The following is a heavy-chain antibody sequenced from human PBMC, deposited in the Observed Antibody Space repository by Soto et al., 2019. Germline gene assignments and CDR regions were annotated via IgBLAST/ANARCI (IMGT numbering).Heavy chain of an antibody. CDR3: VKGNQLLRYYFES. Sequence: GSLRRSLLAPRFPFRRWSMQWVRQAPGKGLEYVSGITSDGDNTYHADSVKGRFTISRDNSKNTLYLQMSSLRVDDTAVYYCVKGNQLLRYYFESPGQASLDTLSS. D-gene: IGHD3-10*02. CDR2: ITSDGDNT. J-gene: IGHJ4*02. CDR1: RFPFRRWS. V-gene: IGHV3-64D*06.